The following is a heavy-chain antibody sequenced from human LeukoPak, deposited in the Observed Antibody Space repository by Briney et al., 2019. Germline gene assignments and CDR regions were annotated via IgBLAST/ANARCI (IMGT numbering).Heavy chain of an antibody. CDR1: GFTFTTYW. CDR2: INSDGSIT. J-gene: IGHJ4*02. Sequence: GGSLRLSCAASGFTFTTYWMHWVRQAPGKGLVWVSHINSDGSITSYADSVKGRFTISRDNAKNTLYLQMNSLRAEDTAVYYCARAPKSCSSSRCYAGAVDYWGQGTLVTVSS. D-gene: IGHD2-2*01. V-gene: IGHV3-74*01. CDR3: ARAPKSCSSSRCYAGAVDY.